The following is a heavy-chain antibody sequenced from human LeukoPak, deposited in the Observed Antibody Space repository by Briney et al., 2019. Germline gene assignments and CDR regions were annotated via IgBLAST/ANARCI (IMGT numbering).Heavy chain of an antibody. Sequence: SETLSLTCTVSGGSIGSSDSFWGWIRQPPGKGLEWIGSIYYSGTTYYNPSLKSRLTISVDTSKNQFSLKLSSVTAADTAVYYCARRTRELLRPYYYYMDVWGKGTTVTISS. CDR3: ARRTRELLRPYYYYMDV. D-gene: IGHD1-26*01. V-gene: IGHV4-39*07. CDR2: IYYSGTT. J-gene: IGHJ6*03. CDR1: GGSIGSSDSF.